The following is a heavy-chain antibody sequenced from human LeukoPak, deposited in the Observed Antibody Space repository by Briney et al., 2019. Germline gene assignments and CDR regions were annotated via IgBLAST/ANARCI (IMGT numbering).Heavy chain of an antibody. D-gene: IGHD6-13*01. CDR3: ARGPYSTVYHYYGMDV. Sequence: SETLSLTCAVYGGSFSGYYWSWIRQPPGKGLEWIGEINHSGSTNYNPSLKSRVTISVDTSKNQFSLKLSSVTAADTAVYYCARGPYSTVYHYYGMDVWGQGTTVTVSS. CDR1: GGSFSGYY. V-gene: IGHV4-34*01. CDR2: INHSGST. J-gene: IGHJ6*02.